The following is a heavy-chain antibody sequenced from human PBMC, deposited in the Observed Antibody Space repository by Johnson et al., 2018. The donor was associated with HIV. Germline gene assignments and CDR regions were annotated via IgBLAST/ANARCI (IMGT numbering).Heavy chain of an antibody. CDR2: ISGSGGST. J-gene: IGHJ3*02. CDR3: AKDLDRSGLPDDAFDI. Sequence: VQLVESGGGLVQPGGSLRLSCAASGFTFSSYAMSWVRQAPGKGLEWVSAISGSGGSTYYADSVKGRFTISRDNSKNTLYLQMNSLRAEDTAVYYFAKDLDRSGLPDDAFDIWGQGTMVTVSS. D-gene: IGHD3-22*01. CDR1: GFTFSSYA. V-gene: IGHV3-23*04.